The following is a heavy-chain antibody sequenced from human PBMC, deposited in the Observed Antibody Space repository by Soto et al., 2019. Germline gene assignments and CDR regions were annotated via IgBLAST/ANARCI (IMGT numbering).Heavy chain of an antibody. Sequence: ASVKVSCKASGYTFTSYYMHWVRQAPEQGLEWMGIINPSGGSTSYAQKFQGRVTMTRDTSTSTVYMELSSLRSEDTAVYYCARDSPGYSSGWFGYYHYYGMDVWGQGTTVPVSS. CDR2: INPSGGST. D-gene: IGHD6-19*01. CDR1: GYTFTSYY. CDR3: ARDSPGYSSGWFGYYHYYGMDV. J-gene: IGHJ6*02. V-gene: IGHV1-46*03.